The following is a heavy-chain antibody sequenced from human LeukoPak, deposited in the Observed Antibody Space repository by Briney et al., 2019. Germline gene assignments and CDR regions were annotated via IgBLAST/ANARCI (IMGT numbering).Heavy chain of an antibody. V-gene: IGHV3-66*01. D-gene: IGHD2-15*01. Sequence: GGSLRLSCAASGFSVSNNYMSWVRQAPGKGLEWVSVIYSGGSTFYADSVRGRFTISRDNSKDTLYLQMNSLRAEDTAVYYCASDSYSPEYFQHWGQGTLVTVSS. CDR1: GFSVSNNY. CDR2: IYSGGST. CDR3: ASDSYSPEYFQH. J-gene: IGHJ1*01.